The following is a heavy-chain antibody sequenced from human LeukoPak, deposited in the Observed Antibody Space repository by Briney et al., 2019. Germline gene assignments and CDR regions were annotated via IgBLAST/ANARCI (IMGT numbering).Heavy chain of an antibody. D-gene: IGHD6-6*01. CDR2: MYTGGST. Sequence: GGSLRLSCAASGFTLSSNYISWVRQAPGEVLECLSVMYTGGSTYYAASVKGRFTISRENSKNTLYLQMNSLRAEDTAVYYCARVRPHPIIDVWGKGNTVSVSS. V-gene: IGHV3-53*01. CDR3: ARVRPHPIIDV. CDR1: GFTLSSNY. J-gene: IGHJ6*03.